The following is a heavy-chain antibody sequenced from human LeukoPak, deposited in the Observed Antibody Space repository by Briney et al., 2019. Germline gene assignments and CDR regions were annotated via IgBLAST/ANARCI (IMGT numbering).Heavy chain of an antibody. V-gene: IGHV3-7*01. CDR2: IKEDGSQK. Sequence: GGSLRLSCAASGFTFSTYWMTWVGQAPGKGLEWVANIKEDGSQKYYVDSVKGRFTISRDNAKNSLYLQMDSLRAEDTAVYYCARDTGCAGGTCFSFYDYWGQGTLVTVSS. CDR1: GFTFSTYW. J-gene: IGHJ4*02. CDR3: ARDTGCAGGTCFSFYDY. D-gene: IGHD2-15*01.